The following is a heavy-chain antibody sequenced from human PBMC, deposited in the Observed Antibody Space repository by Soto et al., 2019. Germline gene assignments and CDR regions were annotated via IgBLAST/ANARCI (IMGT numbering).Heavy chain of an antibody. V-gene: IGHV3-23*01. D-gene: IGHD2-2*01. J-gene: IGHJ4*02. Sequence: EVQLLESGGGLEQPGGSLRLSCVGSGHTFHNYAMTWVRQAPGKGLEWVSGISGSGGSTYYADSVRGRFTISRDDSKNTLYLQMNSLRAEDTAVYYWAKVSRGIGVVPAALNWGKGTLVNVSS. CDR2: ISGSGGST. CDR3: AKVSRGIGVVPAALN. CDR1: GHTFHNYA.